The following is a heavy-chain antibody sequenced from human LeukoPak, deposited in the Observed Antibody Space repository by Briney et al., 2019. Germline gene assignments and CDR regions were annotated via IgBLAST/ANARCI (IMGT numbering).Heavy chain of an antibody. CDR2: IYYSGST. Sequence: PSETLSLTCTVSGGSISSSSYYWSWIRRPPGKGLESIGYIYYSGSTNYNPSLKSRVTISVDTSKNQFSLKLSSVTAADTAVYYCARGRYYYGSGSRAVRFDYWGQGTLLTVSS. CDR1: GGSISSSSYY. CDR3: ARGRYYYGSGSRAVRFDY. J-gene: IGHJ4*02. D-gene: IGHD3-10*01. V-gene: IGHV4-61*01.